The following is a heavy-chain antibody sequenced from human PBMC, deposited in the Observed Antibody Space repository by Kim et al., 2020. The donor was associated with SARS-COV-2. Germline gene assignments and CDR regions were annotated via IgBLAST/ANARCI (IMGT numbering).Heavy chain of an antibody. D-gene: IGHD5-18*01. CDR2: INHSGST. J-gene: IGHJ4*02. Sequence: SETLSLTCAVYGGSFSGYYWSWIRQPPGKGLELIGEINHSGSTNYNPSLKSRITISVDTSKNQIYLKLSSVTATDTGVYYCARGGQLVDYWGQGTLVTVSS. CDR3: ARGGQLVDY. CDR1: GGSFSGYY. V-gene: IGHV4-34*01.